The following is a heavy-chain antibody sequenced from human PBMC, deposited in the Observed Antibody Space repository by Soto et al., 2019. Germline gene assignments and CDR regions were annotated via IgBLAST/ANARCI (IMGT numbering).Heavy chain of an antibody. Sequence: EVQLVESGGGLVQPGGSLRLSCAASGFTFSSYDMNWVRQAPGKGLEWVSYISSSSSTIYYADSVKGRFTSSRDNAKKSLYLQMNSLRAEDTAVYYCAGHGGQWLNWFDPWGQGILVTVSS. V-gene: IGHV3-48*01. CDR1: GFTFSSYD. CDR2: ISSSSSTI. CDR3: AGHGGQWLNWFDP. D-gene: IGHD6-19*01. J-gene: IGHJ5*02.